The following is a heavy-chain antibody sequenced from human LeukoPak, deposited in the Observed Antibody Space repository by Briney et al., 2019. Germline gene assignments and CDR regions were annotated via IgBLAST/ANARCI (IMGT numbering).Heavy chain of an antibody. J-gene: IGHJ6*02. Sequence: PGGSLRLSCAASGFTVNKYDMHWVRQATGEGLEWVSATGIVGDTYCADSVKGRFTMSRENASNTVYLQMNSLRDGDTAVYYCVRDHYGMDVWGQGTTVIVSS. D-gene: IGHD3-10*01. CDR1: GFTVNKYD. V-gene: IGHV3-13*01. CDR3: VRDHYGMDV. CDR2: TGIVGDT.